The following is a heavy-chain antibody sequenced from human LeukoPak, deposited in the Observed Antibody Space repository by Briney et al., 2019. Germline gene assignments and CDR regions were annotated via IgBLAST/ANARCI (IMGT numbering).Heavy chain of an antibody. CDR3: AKGNYGDSGGNAFDI. J-gene: IGHJ3*02. V-gene: IGHV3-30-3*01. Sequence: GGSLRLSCAASGFTFSSYAIHWVRQAPGKGLEWVAALSYDGSNKYYADSVKGRFTISRDNAKNSLYLQMNSLRAEDTAVYYCAKGNYGDSGGNAFDIWGQGTMVTVSS. D-gene: IGHD4-17*01. CDR2: LSYDGSNK. CDR1: GFTFSSYA.